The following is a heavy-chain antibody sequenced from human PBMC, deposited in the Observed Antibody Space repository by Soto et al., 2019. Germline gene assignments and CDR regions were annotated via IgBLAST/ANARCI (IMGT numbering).Heavy chain of an antibody. CDR2: MNPNSGNT. V-gene: IGHV1-8*01. CDR3: ARKAGDYYYYYMDV. J-gene: IGHJ6*03. Sequence: GASVKVSCKASGYTFTSYDINWVRQATGQGLEWMGWMNPNSGNTGYAQKFQGRVTMTRNTSISTAYMELSSLRSEDTAVYYCARKAGDYYYYYMDVWGKGTTVTVSS. D-gene: IGHD6-13*01. CDR1: GYTFTSYD.